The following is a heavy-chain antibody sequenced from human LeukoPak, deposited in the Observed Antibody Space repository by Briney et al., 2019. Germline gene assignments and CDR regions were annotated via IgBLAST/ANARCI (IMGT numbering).Heavy chain of an antibody. V-gene: IGHV4-4*07. J-gene: IGHJ4*02. Sequence: SETLSLTCTVSGGSISSYYWSWIRQPAGKGLEWIGRIYTSGSTNYNPSLKSRVTISVDTSKNQFSLKLSSVTAADTAVYYCASSSWYGRIDYWGQGTLVTVSS. CDR2: IYTSGST. D-gene: IGHD6-13*01. CDR3: ASSSWYGRIDY. CDR1: GGSISSYY.